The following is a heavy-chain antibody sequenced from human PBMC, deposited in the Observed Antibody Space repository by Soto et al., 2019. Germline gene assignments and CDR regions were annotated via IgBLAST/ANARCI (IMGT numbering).Heavy chain of an antibody. V-gene: IGHV3-20*01. D-gene: IGHD2-2*01. CDR1: GFTFDDYG. Sequence: GESLKISCAASGFTFDDYGMSWVRQAPGKGLEWVSGINWNGGSTGYADSVKGRFTISRDNAKNSLYLQMNSLRAEDTALYHCARAVVPAAIYYYYYMDVWGKGTTVTVSS. J-gene: IGHJ6*03. CDR3: ARAVVPAAIYYYYYMDV. CDR2: INWNGGST.